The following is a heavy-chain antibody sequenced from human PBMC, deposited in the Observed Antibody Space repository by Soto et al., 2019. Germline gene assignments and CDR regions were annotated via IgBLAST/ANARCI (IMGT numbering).Heavy chain of an antibody. CDR1: GFTFSSYR. CDR3: ARDFTDYGGSY. D-gene: IGHD4-17*01. CDR2: ISSSSSTI. J-gene: IGHJ4*02. Sequence: GSLRLSCAASGFTFSSYRMNWVRQAPGKGLEWVSYISSSSSTIYYADSVKGRLTISRDNAKNSLYLQMNSLRAEDTAVYYCARDFTDYGGSYWGQGTLVTVSS. V-gene: IGHV3-48*01.